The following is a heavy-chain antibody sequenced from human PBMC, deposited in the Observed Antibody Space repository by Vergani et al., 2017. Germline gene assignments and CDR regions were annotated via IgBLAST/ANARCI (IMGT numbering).Heavy chain of an antibody. V-gene: IGHV4-59*02. J-gene: IGHJ4*02. CDR3: ARMGGYDEGDAFRIGYFDS. D-gene: IGHD3-22*01. CDR2: VSFRGDT. Sequence: QVKLQESGPGLVKPSETLSLTCTVSGASVNSYYWSWIRQPPGKGLEWMGYVSFRGDTLYDPSVKGRMTISLNTSSNQFSLYLTSVTAADTAMYYCARMGGYDEGDAFRIGYFDSWVPGILVTVSS. CDR1: GASVNSYY.